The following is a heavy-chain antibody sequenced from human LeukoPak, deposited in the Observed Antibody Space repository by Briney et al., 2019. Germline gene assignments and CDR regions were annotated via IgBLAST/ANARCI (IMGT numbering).Heavy chain of an antibody. D-gene: IGHD5-24*01. Sequence: PGGSLTLSCEASGFTFSSYEMNWVRQAPGKGLEWISYISSSGTTINYADSVKGRVTISRDNAKNPLYLQMNSLRAEDTAVYYCAREMGTIDDYWGQGTLVTVSS. V-gene: IGHV3-48*03. CDR3: AREMGTIDDY. J-gene: IGHJ4*02. CDR1: GFTFSSYE. CDR2: ISSSGTTI.